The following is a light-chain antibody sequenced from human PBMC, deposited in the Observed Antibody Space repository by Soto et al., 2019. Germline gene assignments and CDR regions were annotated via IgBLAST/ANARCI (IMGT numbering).Light chain of an antibody. V-gene: IGKV3-20*01. Sequence: EIVLTQSPGTLSLSPGERATLSCRTSQSVSSSYLAWYQQKPGQAPRLLIHSASSRATGIPDRFSGSGSGTDFTLTISSLQPEDFATYYCQQSYSVLFTFGQGTKLEIK. CDR3: QQSYSVLFT. J-gene: IGKJ2*01. CDR2: SAS. CDR1: QSVSSSY.